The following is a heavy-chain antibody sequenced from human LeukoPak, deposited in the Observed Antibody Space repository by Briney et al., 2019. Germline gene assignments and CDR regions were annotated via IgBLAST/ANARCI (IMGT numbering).Heavy chain of an antibody. Sequence: GGSLRLSCAASGFTFSSYWMSWVRQAPGKGLEWVSYISSSGSTIYYADSVKGRFTISRDDAKNSLYLQMNSLRAEDTAVYYCARDPSGSSWYSGYYYYMDVWGKGTTVTVSS. V-gene: IGHV3-48*04. D-gene: IGHD6-13*01. CDR2: ISSSGSTI. CDR3: ARDPSGSSWYSGYYYYMDV. CDR1: GFTFSSYW. J-gene: IGHJ6*03.